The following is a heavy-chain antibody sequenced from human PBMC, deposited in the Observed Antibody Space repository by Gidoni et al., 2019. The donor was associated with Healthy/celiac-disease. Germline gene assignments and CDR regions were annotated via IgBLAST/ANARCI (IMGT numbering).Heavy chain of an antibody. V-gene: IGHV1-69*01. J-gene: IGHJ4*02. CDR3: ARGSGWWGADY. Sequence: QLQLVQSGAEVQKLGSSVKVSCQASGGTFSSYAISWVRQAPGQGLEWMGGIIPIFGTANYAQKFQGRVTITADESTSTAYMELSSLRPEDTAVYYCARGSGWWGADYWGQGTLVTVSS. CDR1: GGTFSSYA. D-gene: IGHD6-19*01. CDR2: IIPIFGTA.